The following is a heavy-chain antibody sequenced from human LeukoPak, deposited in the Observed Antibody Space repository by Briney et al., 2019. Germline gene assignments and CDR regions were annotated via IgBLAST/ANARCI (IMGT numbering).Heavy chain of an antibody. V-gene: IGHV1-46*01. D-gene: IGHD3-22*01. CDR2: INPSGGST. Sequence: GASVKVSCKASGYTFTSYYMHWVRQAPGQGLEWMGIINPSGGSTSYAQKFQGRVTMTRDMSTSTVYMELSSLRSEDTAVYYCARDSSGYYSPDWYFDLWGRGTLVAVSS. J-gene: IGHJ2*01. CDR3: ARDSSGYYSPDWYFDL. CDR1: GYTFTSYY.